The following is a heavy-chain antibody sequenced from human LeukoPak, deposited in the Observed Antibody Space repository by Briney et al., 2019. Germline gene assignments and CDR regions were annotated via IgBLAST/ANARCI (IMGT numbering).Heavy chain of an antibody. CDR2: ISGSGGST. V-gene: IGHV3-23*01. CDR1: GFTFSSYA. D-gene: IGHD6-13*01. CDR3: ARSKTAAGTQNY. Sequence: PGGSLRLPCAASGFTFSSYAMSWVRQAPGKGLEWVSAISGSGGSTYYADSVKGRFTISRDNSKNTLYLQMNSLRAEDTAVYYCARSKTAAGTQNYWGQGTLVTVSS. J-gene: IGHJ4*02.